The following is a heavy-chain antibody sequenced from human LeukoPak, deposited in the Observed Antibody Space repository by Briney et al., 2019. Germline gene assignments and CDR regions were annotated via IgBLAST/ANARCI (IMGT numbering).Heavy chain of an antibody. CDR1: GGSISSGSYY. CDR3: AREELAYTSGYYFDY. J-gene: IGHJ4*02. D-gene: IGHD3-10*01. CDR2: IYTSGST. V-gene: IGHV4-61*02. Sequence: PSQTLSLTRTVSGGSISSGSYYWSWIRQPAGKGLEWIGRIYTSGSTNYNPSLKSRVTISVDTSKNQFSLKLSSVTAADTAVYYCAREELAYTSGYYFDYWGQGTLVTVSS.